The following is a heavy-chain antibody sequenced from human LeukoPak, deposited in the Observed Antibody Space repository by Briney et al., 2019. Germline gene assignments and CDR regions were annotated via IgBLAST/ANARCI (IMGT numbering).Heavy chain of an antibody. V-gene: IGHV4-39*07. Sequence: SETLSLTCTVSGDSMSSSRFCWAWIRQSPGVGLEWIGCIYYNEIKLYSSSLKSRVTMSIDTSRNQFSLKLSSVTAADTAVYYCASTVGGNYLTYFDYWAQGTLVTVSS. CDR2: IYYNEIK. D-gene: IGHD4/OR15-4a*01. CDR1: GDSMSSSRFC. J-gene: IGHJ4*02. CDR3: ASTVGGNYLTYFDY.